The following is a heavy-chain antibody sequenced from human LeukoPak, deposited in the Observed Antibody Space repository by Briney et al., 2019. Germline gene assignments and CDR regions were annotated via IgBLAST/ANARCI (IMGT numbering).Heavy chain of an antibody. CDR2: ISYSGNT. CDR1: GGSISSNSYY. Sequence: SETLSLTCTVSGGSISSNSYYWGWIRQPPGKGLEWIAIISYSGNTYYNPSLKSRVTISLDTSNNQFSLKLSSVTAADTAVYYCARSGHYYDSSGYYSYYFDYWGQGTLVTVSS. J-gene: IGHJ4*02. D-gene: IGHD3-22*01. CDR3: ARSGHYYDSSGYYSYYFDY. V-gene: IGHV4-39*01.